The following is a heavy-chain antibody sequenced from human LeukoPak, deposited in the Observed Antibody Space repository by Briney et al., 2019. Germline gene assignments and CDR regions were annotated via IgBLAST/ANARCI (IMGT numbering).Heavy chain of an antibody. V-gene: IGHV1-2*06. J-gene: IGHJ4*02. Sequence: ASVKVSCKASGYTFTGYYMHWVRQAPGQGLEWMGRINPNNGATNYAQKFQGRVTMTSDPSLSAAYLELTRLTSDDTAVYYCAKAPPVGPTTSPDSWGQGTLVIVSS. D-gene: IGHD2-2*01. CDR2: INPNNGAT. CDR3: AKAPPVGPTTSPDS. CDR1: GYTFTGYY.